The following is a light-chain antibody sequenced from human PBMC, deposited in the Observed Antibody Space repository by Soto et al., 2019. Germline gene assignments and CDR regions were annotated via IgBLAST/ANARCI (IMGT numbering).Light chain of an antibody. CDR2: GNR. V-gene: IGLV1-40*01. CDR1: SSNLGAGYD. Sequence: QSVLTQPPSVSGAPGQRVTISCTGNSSNLGAGYDVHWYQQLPGAAPKLVIFGNRNRPSGVPERFSGSKSGTSASLAITGLQAEDEADYYCVLYMRSGISVFGGGTKLTVL. J-gene: IGLJ2*01. CDR3: VLYMRSGISV.